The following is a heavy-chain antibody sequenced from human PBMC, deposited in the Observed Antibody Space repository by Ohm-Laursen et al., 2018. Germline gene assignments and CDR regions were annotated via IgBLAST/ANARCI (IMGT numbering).Heavy chain of an antibody. CDR2: IKHDGSEK. V-gene: IGHV3-7*01. D-gene: IGHD6-13*01. Sequence: SLRLSCTASGFTFSSYWMTWVRQAPAKGLEWVANIKHDGSEKYYVDSVKGRFTISRDNAKNSLYLQMNSLRAEDTAVYYCARGRQQLGDYYYGMDVWGQGTTVTVSS. CDR1: GFTFSSYW. J-gene: IGHJ6*02. CDR3: ARGRQQLGDYYYGMDV.